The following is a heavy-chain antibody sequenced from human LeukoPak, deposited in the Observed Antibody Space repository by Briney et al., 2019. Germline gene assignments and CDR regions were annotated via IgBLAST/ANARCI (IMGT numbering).Heavy chain of an antibody. J-gene: IGHJ4*02. CDR3: SRENGAFSPFGY. CDR1: GGSISNTNW. V-gene: IGHV4-4*02. Sequence: SETLSLTCGVSGGSISNTNWWSWVRQPPGQGLEWIGEISLTGLTHYNPSLESRVTVSLDKSKNQLSLNLTAVTAADTAVYYCSRENGAFSPFGYWGQGTLVTVLS. D-gene: IGHD2-8*01. CDR2: ISLTGLT.